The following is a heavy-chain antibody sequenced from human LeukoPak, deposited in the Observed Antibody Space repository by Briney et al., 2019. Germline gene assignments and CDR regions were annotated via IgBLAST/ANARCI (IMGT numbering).Heavy chain of an antibody. D-gene: IGHD5-12*01. V-gene: IGHV1-69*13. Sequence: SVKVSCKASGDTFITYAFSWVRQAPGQGLEWMGGIIPILATANYAQKFQGRVTIAADESTSTAYMELSSLRSEDTAVYYCARVRERGFSGYDWRHFDYWGQGALVTVSS. J-gene: IGHJ4*02. CDR3: ARVRERGFSGYDWRHFDY. CDR1: GDTFITYA. CDR2: IIPILATA.